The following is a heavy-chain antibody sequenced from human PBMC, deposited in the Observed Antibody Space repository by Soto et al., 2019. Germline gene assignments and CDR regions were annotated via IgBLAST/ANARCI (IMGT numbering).Heavy chain of an antibody. CDR3: ARAGEWEIIRGWFDS. J-gene: IGHJ5*01. V-gene: IGHV1-3*01. CDR2: INAGNGKT. Sequence: ASVXGAFKSAGYTLTIYARHGCLQAPGQRLECMGWINAGNGKTKYSQKLQGRVTITRDTSASTAYMELSSLRSEDTAVYYCARAGEWEIIRGWFDSRGQRPLVTVYS. D-gene: IGHD1-26*01. CDR1: GYTLTIYA.